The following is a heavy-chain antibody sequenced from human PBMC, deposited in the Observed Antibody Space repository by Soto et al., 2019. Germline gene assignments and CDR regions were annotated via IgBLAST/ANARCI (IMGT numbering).Heavy chain of an antibody. D-gene: IGHD6-13*01. J-gene: IGHJ5*02. V-gene: IGHV1-18*01. CDR1: GYTFTNFG. CDR3: AREPPRATAGLNYFDP. Sequence: ASVKVSCKASGYTFTNFGISWVRQAPGQGLEWMGWISAFNGHTHYPQKVQGRVTLTTDTSTSTAFLELRSLRSDDTAVYYCAREPPRATAGLNYFDPWGQGTLVTV. CDR2: ISAFNGHT.